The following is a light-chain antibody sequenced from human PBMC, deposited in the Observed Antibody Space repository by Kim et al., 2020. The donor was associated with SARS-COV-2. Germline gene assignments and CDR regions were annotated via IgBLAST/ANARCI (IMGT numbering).Light chain of an antibody. V-gene: IGKV3-20*01. Sequence: PGERATLSCRASQSVSSSYLAWYQQKPGQAPRLLIYGASSRATGIPDRFSGSGSGTDFTLTISRLEPEDFAVYYCQQYGSSPPTYTFGQGTKLEI. J-gene: IGKJ2*01. CDR1: QSVSSSY. CDR3: QQYGSSPPTYT. CDR2: GAS.